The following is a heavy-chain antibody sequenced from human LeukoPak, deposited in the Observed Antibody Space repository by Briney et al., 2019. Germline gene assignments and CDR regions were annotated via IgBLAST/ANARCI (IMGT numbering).Heavy chain of an antibody. J-gene: IGHJ4*02. D-gene: IGHD3-22*01. CDR1: GFTFSSYS. CDR2: ISSSSSYI. Sequence: GGSLRLSCAASGFTFSSYSMNWVRQAPGKGLEWVSSISSSSSYIYYADSVKGRFTISRDNAKNSLYLQMNSLRAEDTAVYYCARGGESYYDSSGYYYFDYWGQGTLVTVSS. V-gene: IGHV3-21*01. CDR3: ARGGESYYDSSGYYYFDY.